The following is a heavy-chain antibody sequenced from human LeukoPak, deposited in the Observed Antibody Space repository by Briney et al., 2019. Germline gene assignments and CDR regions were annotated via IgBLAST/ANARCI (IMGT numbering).Heavy chain of an antibody. J-gene: IGHJ5*02. D-gene: IGHD1-26*01. CDR3: ARGGVVGAHDWFNP. CDR2: IIPILGIA. V-gene: IGHV1-69*04. Sequence: ASVKVSCKASGGTFSSYGISWVRQAPGQGLEWMGRIIPILGIANYAQKFQGRVTITADKSTSTAYMELSSLRSEDTAVYYCARGGVVGAHDWFNPWGQGTLVTVSS. CDR1: GGTFSSYG.